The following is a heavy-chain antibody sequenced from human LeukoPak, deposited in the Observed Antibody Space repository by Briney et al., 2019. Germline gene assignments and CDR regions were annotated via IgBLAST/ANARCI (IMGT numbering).Heavy chain of an antibody. V-gene: IGHV3-23*01. CDR1: GFAFSGFG. Sequence: GGSLRLSCAASGFAFSGFGMSWVRQAPGKGLEWVATISHDSIGTHYIDSVKGRFTISRDNSKNTLYLQMKSLRAEDTAVYYCAKGGGYEAQYYYYLDVWGKGTTVTISS. D-gene: IGHD5-12*01. CDR3: AKGGGYEAQYYYYLDV. J-gene: IGHJ6*03. CDR2: ISHDSIGT.